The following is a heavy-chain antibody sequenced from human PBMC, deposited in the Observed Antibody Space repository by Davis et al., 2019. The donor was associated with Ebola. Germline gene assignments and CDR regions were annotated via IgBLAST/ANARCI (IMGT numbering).Heavy chain of an antibody. J-gene: IGHJ4*02. D-gene: IGHD6-19*01. V-gene: IGHV1-69*02. CDR3: ARATFGYNSGWYADY. CDR2: IIPILGIA. Sequence: AASVKVSCKASGGTFSSYTISWVRQAPGQGLEWMGRIIPILGIANYAQEFQGRVTITADKSTSTAYMELSSLRSDDTAVFYCARATFGYNSGWYADYWGQGTLVTVSS. CDR1: GGTFSSYT.